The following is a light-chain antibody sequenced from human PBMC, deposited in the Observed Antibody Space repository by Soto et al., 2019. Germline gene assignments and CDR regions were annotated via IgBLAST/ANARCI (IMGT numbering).Light chain of an antibody. CDR3: AVWDDSLNGWV. CDR2: SNN. Sequence: QSVLTQPPSASGTPGQRVTISCSGGSSNIGRDTVNWYQQFPGTAPKVLIYSNNQRPSGVPDRFSGSKSGTSASLAISGLQSEDEADYYCAVWDDSLNGWVFGGGTKLTVL. J-gene: IGLJ3*02. V-gene: IGLV1-44*01. CDR1: SSNIGRDT.